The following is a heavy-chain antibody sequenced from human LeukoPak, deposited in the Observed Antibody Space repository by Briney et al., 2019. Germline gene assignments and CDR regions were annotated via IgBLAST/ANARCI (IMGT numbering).Heavy chain of an antibody. CDR1: GYSFTSYW. Sequence: GESLKISCKGSGYSFTSYWISWVRQMPGKGLEWMGWIDPSDSYTNYSPSFQGHVTISADKSISTAYLQWSSLKASDTAMYYCARAWIQLWSNMDVWGKGTTVTVSS. CDR2: IDPSDSYT. D-gene: IGHD5-18*01. V-gene: IGHV5-10-1*01. J-gene: IGHJ6*04. CDR3: ARAWIQLWSNMDV.